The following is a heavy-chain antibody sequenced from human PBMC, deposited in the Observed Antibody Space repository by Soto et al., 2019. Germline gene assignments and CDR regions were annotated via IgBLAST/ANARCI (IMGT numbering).Heavy chain of an antibody. CDR2: IYYSGST. Sequence: SETLSLTCTVSGGSISSSSYYWGWIRQPPGKGLEWIGSIYYSGSTYYNPSLKSRVTISVDTSKNQFSLKLSSVTAADTAVYYCARLGGGQQHDYYYYYMDVWGKGTTVTVSS. D-gene: IGHD6-13*01. CDR1: GGSISSSSYY. V-gene: IGHV4-39*01. CDR3: ARLGGGQQHDYYYYYMDV. J-gene: IGHJ6*03.